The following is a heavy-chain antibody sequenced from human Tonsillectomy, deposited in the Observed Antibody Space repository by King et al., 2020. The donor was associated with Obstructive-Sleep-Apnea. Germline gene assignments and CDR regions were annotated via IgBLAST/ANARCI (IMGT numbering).Heavy chain of an antibody. CDR1: VYTFTSYA. Sequence: VQLVESGSELKKPGASVKVSCKASVYTFTSYAINWVRQAPGQGLEWMGWINTNTGNPTYAQGFTGRFVFSLDTSVSTAYLKISSLKAEETAVYYCAEEMFGESRFQPWGQGTLGTVSS. D-gene: IGHD3-10*02. J-gene: IGHJ5*02. CDR2: INTNTGNP. CDR3: AEEMFGESRFQP. V-gene: IGHV7-4-1*02.